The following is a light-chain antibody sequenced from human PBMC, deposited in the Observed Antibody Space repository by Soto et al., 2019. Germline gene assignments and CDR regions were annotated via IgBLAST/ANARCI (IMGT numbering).Light chain of an antibody. Sequence: VMTQSSATLSMSPKERASLYCKSVQSVSSNLAWYQQKPGQAPRLLIYGASTRATGIPARFSGSGSGTEFTLTICSLQSEDFAVYYCQQYNSWPRTWTFGQGTKVDIK. CDR3: QQYNSWPRTWT. CDR1: QSVSSN. CDR2: GAS. J-gene: IGKJ1*01. V-gene: IGKV3-15*01.